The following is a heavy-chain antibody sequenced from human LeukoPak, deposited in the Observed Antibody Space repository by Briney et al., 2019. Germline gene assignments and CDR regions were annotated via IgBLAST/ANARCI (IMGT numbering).Heavy chain of an antibody. J-gene: IGHJ6*02. CDR1: GGSFSGYY. CDR2: INHSGST. CDR3: AHSGSLYYYYYYGMDV. V-gene: IGHV4-34*01. D-gene: IGHD3-22*01. Sequence: SETLSLTCAVYGGSFSGYYWSWIRQPPGKGLEWIGEINHSGSTSYNPSLKSRVTISVDTSKNQFSLKLSSVTAADTAVYYCAHSGSLYYYYYYGMDVWGQGTTVTVSS.